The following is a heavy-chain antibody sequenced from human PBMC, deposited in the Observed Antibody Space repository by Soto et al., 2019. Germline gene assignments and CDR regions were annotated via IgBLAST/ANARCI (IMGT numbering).Heavy chain of an antibody. J-gene: IGHJ6*03. V-gene: IGHV4-34*01. CDR2: INHSGST. Sequence: PSETLSLTCAVYGGSFSGYYGSWIRQPPGKGLEWIGEINHSGSTNYNPSLRSRVTISVDTSKNQFSLKLSSVTAADTAVYYCARALGRRSHYMDVWGKGTTVTVSS. CDR3: ARALGRRSHYMDV. CDR1: GGSFSGYY.